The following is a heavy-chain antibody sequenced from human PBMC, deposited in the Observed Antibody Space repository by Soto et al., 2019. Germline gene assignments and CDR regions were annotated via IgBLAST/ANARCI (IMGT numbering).Heavy chain of an antibody. CDR2: ISAYNGNT. CDR3: ARTARWDSSSWYVQLPFDY. Sequence: QVQLVQSGAEVKKPGASVKVSCKASGYTFTSYGISWVRQAPGQGLEWMGWISAYNGNTNNAQKLQGRVTMTTDTPASTAYMELRSLRSDDTAVYYCARTARWDSSSWYVQLPFDYWGQGTLVTVSS. CDR1: GYTFTSYG. V-gene: IGHV1-18*01. D-gene: IGHD6-13*01. J-gene: IGHJ4*02.